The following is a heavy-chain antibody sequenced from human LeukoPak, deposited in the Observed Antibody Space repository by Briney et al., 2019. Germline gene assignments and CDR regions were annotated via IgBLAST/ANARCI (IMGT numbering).Heavy chain of an antibody. CDR1: GGSISSYY. D-gene: IGHD6-19*01. CDR3: ARDLWAAGTRWFDP. Sequence: SETLSLTCTVSGGSISSYYWNWIRQPAGKGLEWIGRIYISGFASYNPSLKSRVSMSIDTSKNQFSLKLSSVTAADTAVYYCARDLWAAGTRWFDPWGQGTLVTVSS. CDR2: IYISGFA. V-gene: IGHV4-4*07. J-gene: IGHJ5*02.